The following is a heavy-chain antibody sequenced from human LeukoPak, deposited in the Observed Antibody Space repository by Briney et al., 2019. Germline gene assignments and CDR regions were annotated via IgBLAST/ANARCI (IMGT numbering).Heavy chain of an antibody. CDR2: ISWNSGSI. CDR1: GFSFDDYA. J-gene: IGHJ4*02. CDR3: ASLGYCSGGSCSNFGY. V-gene: IGHV3-9*01. D-gene: IGHD2-15*01. Sequence: PGRSLRLSCAASGFSFDDYAMHWVRQAPGKGLEWVSGISWNSGSIDYADSVKGRFTISRDNAKNSLYLQMNSLRAEDTALYYCASLGYCSGGSCSNFGYRGQGTLVTVSS.